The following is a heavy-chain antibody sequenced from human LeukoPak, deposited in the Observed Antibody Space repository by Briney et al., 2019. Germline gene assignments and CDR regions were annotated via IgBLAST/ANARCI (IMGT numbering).Heavy chain of an antibody. CDR1: GFTFSSYS. J-gene: IGHJ4*02. CDR2: ISGSGGST. Sequence: GGSLRLSCAASGFTFSSYSMSWVRQAPGQGLEWVSIISGSGGSTYYADYVKGRVTISRDNSKNTLYLQMNSLRAEDTAVYYCAKMSGVVWFGELRLPFDSWGQGTLVTVSS. V-gene: IGHV3-23*01. D-gene: IGHD3-10*01. CDR3: AKMSGVVWFGELRLPFDS.